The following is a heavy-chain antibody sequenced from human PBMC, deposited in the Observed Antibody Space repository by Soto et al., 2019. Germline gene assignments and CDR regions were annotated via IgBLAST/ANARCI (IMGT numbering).Heavy chain of an antibody. D-gene: IGHD7-27*01. CDR3: AREWGLLPYYVMNV. CDR2: ISYTGRT. CDR1: GDSVPSGSYY. Sequence: PSETLSLTCIVSGDSVPSGSYYWTWLLHPPGKGLEWIGYISYTGRTKYNPSLQSRVTISVDTSKNDFSLNLSSVTAADTAVYFCAREWGLLPYYVMNVWGHGTAVTVSS. J-gene: IGHJ6*02. V-gene: IGHV4-61*03.